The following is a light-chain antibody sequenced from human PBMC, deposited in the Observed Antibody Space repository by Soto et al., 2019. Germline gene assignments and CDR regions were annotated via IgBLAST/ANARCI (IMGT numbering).Light chain of an antibody. CDR2: KAS. CDR1: QSISSW. V-gene: IGKV1-5*03. CDR3: QQYNSYSWT. J-gene: IGKJ1*01. Sequence: DIQMTQSPSTLSASVGDRVTITCRASQSISSWLAWYQQKPGKAPKLLIYKASSLESGVPSRFSSSGSGTEFNLTIRSLQPDDFATYYCQQYNSYSWTFGQGTKVEIK.